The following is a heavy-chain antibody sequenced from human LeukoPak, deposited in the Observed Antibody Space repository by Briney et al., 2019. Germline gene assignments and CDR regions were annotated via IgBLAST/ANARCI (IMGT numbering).Heavy chain of an antibody. CDR1: GYTFINHG. CDR3: GRWSPNPNDS. J-gene: IGHJ5*01. D-gene: IGHD3-3*01. V-gene: IGHV1-18*01. Sequence: ASVKVSCKASGYTFINHGISWVRQAPGQGLEWMGWISAYNGRTEYAPNLQDRVTMTTDPSTTTAYMELRSLTSDDTAVYYCGRWSPNPNDSWGQGTLVTVSS. CDR2: ISAYNGRT.